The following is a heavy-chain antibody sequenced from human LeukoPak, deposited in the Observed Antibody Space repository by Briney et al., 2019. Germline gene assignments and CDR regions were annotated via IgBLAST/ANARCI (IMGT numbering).Heavy chain of an antibody. D-gene: IGHD6-25*01. CDR2: VYYRGNT. J-gene: IGHJ6*02. CDR1: GGSISSSNW. V-gene: IGHV4-4*02. CDR3: ARTGYSSDYYGMDV. Sequence: SGTLSLTCAVSGGSISSSNWWSWVRQPPGKGLEWIGYVYYRGNTNYNPSLKSRVTISVDMSKNQFSLKLRSVTAADTAVYYCARTGYSSDYYGMDVWGQGTTVTVSS.